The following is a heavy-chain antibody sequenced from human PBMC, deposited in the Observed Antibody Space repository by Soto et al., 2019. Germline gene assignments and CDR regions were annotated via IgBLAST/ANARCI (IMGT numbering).Heavy chain of an antibody. Sequence: PSETLSLTCTVSGGSISSDYWSWIRQSPGKGLEWIGYIYSRGNTNYNPSLKSRVTISVDTSKTHFSLKLSSVTAADTAVYYCARGASDYYNSSGPVPEDYWGQGTLVTVSS. CDR2: IYSRGNT. V-gene: IGHV4-59*01. CDR3: ARGASDYYNSSGPVPEDY. D-gene: IGHD3-22*01. J-gene: IGHJ4*02. CDR1: GGSISSDY.